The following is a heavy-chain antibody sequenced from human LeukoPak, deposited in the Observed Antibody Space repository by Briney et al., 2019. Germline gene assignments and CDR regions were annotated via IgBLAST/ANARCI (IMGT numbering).Heavy chain of an antibody. CDR1: GGSISSYY. V-gene: IGHV4-4*09. CDR2: IYTSGST. D-gene: IGHD1-26*01. Sequence: PSETLSLTCTVSGGSISSYYWSWIRQPPGKGLEWIGYIYTSGSTNYNPSLKSRVTISVDTSKNQFSLKLSSVTAADTAVYYCARSRGGSYDYWGQGTLVTVSS. CDR3: ARSRGGSYDY. J-gene: IGHJ4*02.